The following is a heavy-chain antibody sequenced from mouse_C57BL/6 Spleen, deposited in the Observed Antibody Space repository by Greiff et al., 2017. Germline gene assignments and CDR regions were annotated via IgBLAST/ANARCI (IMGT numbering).Heavy chain of an antibody. CDR3: ARRNYGSMMDY. D-gene: IGHD1-1*01. CDR1: GYTFTDYY. J-gene: IGHJ4*01. CDR2: INPNNGGT. V-gene: IGHV1-26*01. Sequence: EVQLQQSGPELVKPGASVKISCKASGYTFTDYYMNWVKQSHGKSLEWIGDINPNNGGTSYSQKFKGKATLTVDKSSSTAYMELRSLTSEDSAVYYCARRNYGSMMDYWGQGTSVTVSS.